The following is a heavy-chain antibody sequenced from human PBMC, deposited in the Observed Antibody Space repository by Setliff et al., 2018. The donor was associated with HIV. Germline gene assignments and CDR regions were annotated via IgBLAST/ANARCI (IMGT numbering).Heavy chain of an antibody. Sequence: SETLSLTCAVYGGSFSDYSWNWIRQPPGKGLEWIGEINHSGSTNYNPSLKSRVTISVDTSKNQFSLKLNSVTAADTAVYYCANAAGLTLTDWFDPWGQGSLVTVSS. CDR3: ANAAGLTLTDWFDP. J-gene: IGHJ5*02. CDR1: GGSFSDYS. D-gene: IGHD6-25*01. V-gene: IGHV4-34*01. CDR2: INHSGST.